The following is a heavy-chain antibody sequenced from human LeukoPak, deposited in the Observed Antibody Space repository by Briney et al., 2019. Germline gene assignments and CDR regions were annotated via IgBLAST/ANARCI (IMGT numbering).Heavy chain of an antibody. D-gene: IGHD4-17*01. CDR3: AKDYGDYDDYYFDY. CDR1: GFTFSSYG. Sequence: GGPLRLSCAASGFTFSSYGMHWVRQAPGKGLEWVAFIRYDGSNKYYADSVKGRFTISRDNSKNTLYLQMNSLRAEDTAVYYCAKDYGDYDDYYFDYWGQGTLVTVSS. J-gene: IGHJ4*02. V-gene: IGHV3-30*02. CDR2: IRYDGSNK.